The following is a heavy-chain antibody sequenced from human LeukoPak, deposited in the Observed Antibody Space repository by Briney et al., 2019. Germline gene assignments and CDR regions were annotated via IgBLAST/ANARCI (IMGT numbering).Heavy chain of an antibody. CDR3: ARRHPGDGDYEKMSNWFDP. CDR1: GGSISSGSYY. Sequence: SETLSLTCTVSGGSISSGSYYWSWIRQPAGKGLEWIGRTYTSGSTNYNPSLKSRVTISVDTSKNQFSLKLNSVTAADTAVYYCARRHPGDGDYEKMSNWFDPWGQGTLVTVSS. D-gene: IGHD4-17*01. J-gene: IGHJ5*02. CDR2: TYTSGST. V-gene: IGHV4-61*02.